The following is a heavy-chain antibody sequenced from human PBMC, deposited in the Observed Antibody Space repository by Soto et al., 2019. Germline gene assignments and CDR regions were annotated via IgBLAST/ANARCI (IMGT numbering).Heavy chain of an antibody. CDR3: ASFDGMDV. Sequence: EVQLVESGGGLVQPGGSLRLCFAASGFTFSDHYMDWVRQAPGKGLEWVGRTRNKANSYTTEHAASVKGRFTISRDDSKNSLYLQMNSLKTEDTAVYYCASFDGMDVWGQGTTVTVSS. CDR2: TRNKANSYTT. CDR1: GFTFSDHY. V-gene: IGHV3-72*01. J-gene: IGHJ6*02.